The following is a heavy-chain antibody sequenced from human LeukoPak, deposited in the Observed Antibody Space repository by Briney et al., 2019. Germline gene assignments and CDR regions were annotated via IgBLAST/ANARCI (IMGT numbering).Heavy chain of an antibody. Sequence: GESLKISCKGSGYSFTSYWIGWVRQMPGKGLEWMGIIYPGDSDTRYSPSFQGQVTISADKSISTAYLQWSSLKASDTAMYYCASSMVRGPPNYGMDVWGQGTTVTVSS. CDR3: ASSMVRGPPNYGMDV. V-gene: IGHV5-51*01. J-gene: IGHJ6*02. CDR2: IYPGDSDT. D-gene: IGHD3-10*01. CDR1: GYSFTSYW.